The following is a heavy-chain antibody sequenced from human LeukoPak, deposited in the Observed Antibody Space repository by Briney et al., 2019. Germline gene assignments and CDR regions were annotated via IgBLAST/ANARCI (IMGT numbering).Heavy chain of an antibody. J-gene: IGHJ4*02. CDR1: GRTFSSYA. D-gene: IGHD3-10*01. Sequence: ASVKVSCKASGRTFSSYAISWVRQAPGQGLGWVGGIIPFFGSANYAQKFQGRGTITPDESTSTAHMELSKLRSEDTAAYYCARDFYGSASYDYWGQRTLVTVSS. V-gene: IGHV1-69*13. CDR2: IIPFFGSA. CDR3: ARDFYGSASYDY.